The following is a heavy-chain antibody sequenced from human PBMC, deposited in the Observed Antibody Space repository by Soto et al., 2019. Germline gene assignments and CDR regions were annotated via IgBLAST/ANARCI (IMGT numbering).Heavy chain of an antibody. CDR2: LHSGGDT. CDR3: ARDGPYYYASRMDV. J-gene: IGHJ6*02. CDR1: GIPVSSNY. Sequence: EVQLVESGGGLVQPGGSLRLSCVASGIPVSSNYMTWVRQAPGKGLEWVSVLHSGGDTYYANSVKGRFTISRHDYTNTLCLQMNSLTAEDTAVYYCARDGPYYYASRMDVWGQGTTVTVSS. V-gene: IGHV3-53*04. D-gene: IGHD3-10*01.